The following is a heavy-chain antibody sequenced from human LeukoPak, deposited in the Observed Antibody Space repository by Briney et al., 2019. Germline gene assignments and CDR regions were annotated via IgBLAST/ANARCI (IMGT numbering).Heavy chain of an antibody. CDR1: GYTLTDLS. CDR3: AADSRRSSGWFLPDRFDI. CDR2: FDPEAGET. V-gene: IGHV1-24*01. D-gene: IGHD6-19*01. Sequence: ASGNVSCKVSGYTLTDLSMHWGRQTPGSEPEWVGGFDPEAGETVYAQKFQGRVTMTDDTSTDTAYMELCSLRSEDTAVYYCAADSRRSSGWFLPDRFDIWGQGTKVTVSS. J-gene: IGHJ3*02.